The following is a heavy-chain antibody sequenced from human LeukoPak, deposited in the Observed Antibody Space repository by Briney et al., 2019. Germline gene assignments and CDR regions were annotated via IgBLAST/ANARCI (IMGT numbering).Heavy chain of an antibody. CDR3: ARGLEHYYGSGSYDY. CDR2: ISSSSYI. CDR1: GFTFNSYS. D-gene: IGHD3-10*01. V-gene: IGHV3-21*01. J-gene: IGHJ4*02. Sequence: PGGSLRLSCAASGFTFNSYSMNWVRQAPGKGLEWVSSISSSSYIYYADSVKGRFTISRDNAKNSLYLQMNSLRAEDTAVYYCARGLEHYYGSGSYDYWGQGTLVTVSS.